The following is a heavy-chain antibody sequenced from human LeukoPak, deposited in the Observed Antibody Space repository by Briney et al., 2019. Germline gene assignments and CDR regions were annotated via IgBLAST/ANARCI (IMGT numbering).Heavy chain of an antibody. CDR1: GGSISSSSYY. J-gene: IGHJ4*02. V-gene: IGHV4-39*01. CDR2: IYYSGST. Sequence: SETLSLTCTVSGGSISSSSYYWGWIRQPPGKGLEWIGSIYYSGSTYYNPSLKSRVTISVDTSKNQFSLKLSSVTAADTAVYYCARHRQYSYGYGNEYYFDYWGQGTLVTVSS. CDR3: ARHRQYSYGYGNEYYFDY. D-gene: IGHD5-18*01.